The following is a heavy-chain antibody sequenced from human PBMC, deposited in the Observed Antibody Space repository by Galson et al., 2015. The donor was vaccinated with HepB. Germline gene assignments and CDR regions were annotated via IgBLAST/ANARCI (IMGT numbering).Heavy chain of an antibody. Sequence: SLRLSCAASGFTFSSYAMSWVRQAPGKGLEWVSVISGSGGGTYYADSVKGRFTTSRDNSKNTLYLQMNVLRAEDTAVYYCAKDGAAAESFGYWGQGTLVTVSS. J-gene: IGHJ4*02. D-gene: IGHD6-13*01. CDR1: GFTFSSYA. V-gene: IGHV3-23*01. CDR3: AKDGAAAESFGY. CDR2: ISGSGGGT.